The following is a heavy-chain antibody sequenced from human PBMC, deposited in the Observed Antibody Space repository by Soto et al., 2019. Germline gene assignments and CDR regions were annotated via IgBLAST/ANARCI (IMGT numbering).Heavy chain of an antibody. J-gene: IGHJ6*02. D-gene: IGHD2-2*01. CDR3: ATGRSRDGYNYYYGMDV. CDR2: FDPEDGET. Sequence: ASVNVSCKVSGYTLTELSMHWVRQAPGKGLEWMGGFDPEDGETIYAQKFQGRVTMTEDTSTDTAYMELSSLRSEDTAVYYCATGRSRDGYNYYYGMDVWGQGTTVTVSS. V-gene: IGHV1-24*01. CDR1: GYTLTELS.